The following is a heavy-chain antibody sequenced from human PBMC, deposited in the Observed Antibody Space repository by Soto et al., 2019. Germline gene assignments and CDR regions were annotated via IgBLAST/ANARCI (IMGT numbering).Heavy chain of an antibody. CDR3: ATWQGSLNFHY. CDR1: GFTFSLYG. V-gene: IGHV3-33*01. Sequence: PGGSLRLSCAASGFTFSLYGMHWVRQAPGKGLEWVAAIWDDGRRKDYADSVKDRLFISRDNSKNTLYLQLDSLRPEDTAVYYCATWQGSLNFHYRGQGTLVTVSS. J-gene: IGHJ4*02. CDR2: IWDDGRRK.